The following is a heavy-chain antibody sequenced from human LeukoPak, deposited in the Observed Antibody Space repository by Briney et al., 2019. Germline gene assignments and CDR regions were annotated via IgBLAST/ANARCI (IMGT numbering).Heavy chain of an antibody. CDR2: INPNSGGT. CDR1: GYTFTGYY. CDR3: ARASRTITGDPRYYFDY. J-gene: IGHJ4*02. D-gene: IGHD7-27*01. Sequence: ASVKVSCKASGYTFTGYYMHWVRQAPGQGLEWMGWINPNSGGTNYAQKFQGRVTMTRDTSISTAYMELSRLRSDDTAVYYCARASRTITGDPRYYFDYWGRGTLVTVSS. V-gene: IGHV1-2*02.